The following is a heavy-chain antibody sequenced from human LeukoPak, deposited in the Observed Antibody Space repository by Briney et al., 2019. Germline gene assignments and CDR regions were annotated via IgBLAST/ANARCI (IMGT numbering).Heavy chain of an antibody. CDR3: ARFYARVPHCLP. Sequence: SETLSLTCAVYGGSFSGYYWSWIRQPPGKGLEWIGDINHSGSTNYNPSLKSRLTISVDTSKNHFSLKLISVGAVEPGVYYCARFYARVPHCLPWAQGTVVPVPS. J-gene: IGHJ5*02. CDR2: INHSGST. D-gene: IGHD2/OR15-2a*01. V-gene: IGHV4-34*01. CDR1: GGSFSGYY.